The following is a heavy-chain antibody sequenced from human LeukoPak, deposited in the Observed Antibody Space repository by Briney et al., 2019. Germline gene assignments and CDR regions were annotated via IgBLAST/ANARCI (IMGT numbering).Heavy chain of an antibody. CDR3: AVGSAMVRFDY. V-gene: IGHV1-18*01. J-gene: IGHJ4*02. CDR2: ISAYNGNT. Sequence: GAAVKVSCKASGYTFTSYGISWVRQAPGQGLEWMGWISAYNGNTNYAQKLQGRVTMTTDTSTSTAYMGLRSLRSDDTAVYYCAVGSAMVRFDYWGQGTLVTVSS. D-gene: IGHD5-18*01. CDR1: GYTFTSYG.